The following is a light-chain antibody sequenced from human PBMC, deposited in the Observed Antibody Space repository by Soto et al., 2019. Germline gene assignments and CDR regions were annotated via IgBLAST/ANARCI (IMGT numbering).Light chain of an antibody. Sequence: DIQMTQSPSSVSASIGDRVTITWRASQAIGRRLTWLQQKPGKAPRLLTQTVSTLQVGVPLRFSGSGSGTEFPLTITILDPDDFATYYCLQVANFPRTFGQGTTVDLK. J-gene: IGKJ1*01. CDR1: QAIGRR. CDR3: LQVANFPRT. CDR2: TVS. V-gene: IGKV1-12*01.